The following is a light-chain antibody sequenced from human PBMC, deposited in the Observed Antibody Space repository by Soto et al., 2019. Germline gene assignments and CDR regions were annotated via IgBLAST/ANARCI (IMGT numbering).Light chain of an antibody. Sequence: QSALTQPASVSGSPGQSITISCTGTTSDVGSYNLVSWYQQHPGKAPKLVIYGVTKRPSGVSNRFSGSKSGNTASLTISGLQAEDEADYYCCSFAGTITLYVFGAGTKVTVL. CDR2: GVT. CDR3: CSFAGTITLYV. V-gene: IGLV2-23*02. J-gene: IGLJ1*01. CDR1: TSDVGSYNL.